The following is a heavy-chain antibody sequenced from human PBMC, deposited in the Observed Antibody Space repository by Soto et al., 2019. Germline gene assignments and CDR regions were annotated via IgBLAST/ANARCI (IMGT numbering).Heavy chain of an antibody. CDR2: INGDGKTA. D-gene: IGHD3-22*01. V-gene: IGHV3-74*01. J-gene: IGHJ5*02. Sequence: EVQLVESGGGLVQPGGSLRLSCAASGFTFSSYWMHWVRQAPGKGLVWVSGINGDGKTATYADSVKGRFIISRDNAKNILYLQMNSLTAEDTAVYYCARPRYYGSGTPFDPWGQGSLVTVSS. CDR3: ARPRYYGSGTPFDP. CDR1: GFTFSSYW.